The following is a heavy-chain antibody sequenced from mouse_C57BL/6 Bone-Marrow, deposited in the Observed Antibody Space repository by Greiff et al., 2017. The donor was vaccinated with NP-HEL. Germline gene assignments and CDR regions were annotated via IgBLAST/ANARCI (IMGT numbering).Heavy chain of an antibody. J-gene: IGHJ4*01. Sequence: EVQLQQSGPELVKPGASVKISCKASGYTFTDYYMNWVKQSHGKSLEWIGDINPNNGGTSYNQKFMGKATLTVDKSSSTAYMELRSLTSEDSAVYYCARDLYEAMDYWGQGTSVTVSS. CDR1: GYTFTDYY. CDR3: ARDLYEAMDY. V-gene: IGHV1-26*01. D-gene: IGHD1-1*01. CDR2: INPNNGGT.